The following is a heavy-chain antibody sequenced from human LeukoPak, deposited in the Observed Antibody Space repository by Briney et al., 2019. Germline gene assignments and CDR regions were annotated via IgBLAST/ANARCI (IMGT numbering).Heavy chain of an antibody. V-gene: IGHV3-66*01. CDR2: IYSGGST. J-gene: IGHJ4*02. D-gene: IGHD4-17*01. CDR3: AATVTTELDY. CDR1: GFTVSSNY. Sequence: PGGSLRLSCAASGFTVSSNYMSWVRQAPGKGLEWVSVIYSGGSTYYADFVKGRFTISRDNSKNTLYLQMNSLRAEDTAVYYCAATVTTELDYWGQGTLVTVSS.